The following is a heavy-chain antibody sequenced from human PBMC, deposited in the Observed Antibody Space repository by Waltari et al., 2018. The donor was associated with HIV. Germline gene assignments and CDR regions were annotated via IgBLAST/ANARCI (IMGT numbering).Heavy chain of an antibody. CDR3: ARDLVAPGNFFDY. J-gene: IGHJ4*02. CDR2: ISNSGSAI. V-gene: IGHV3-48*02. Sequence: EVQLVESGGGLVQPGGSLRLSCAASGFTFSSYNMNWVRQAPGRGLEWLSSISNSGSAIYYADSEKGRFTISRDNAKNSLYLQMNSLRDEDTAVYYCARDLVAPGNFFDYWGQGTLVTVSS. D-gene: IGHD5-12*01. CDR1: GFTFSSYN.